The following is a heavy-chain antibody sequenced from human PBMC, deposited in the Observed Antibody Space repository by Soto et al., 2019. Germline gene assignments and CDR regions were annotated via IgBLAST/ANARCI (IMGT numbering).Heavy chain of an antibody. CDR2: ISGSGGST. Sequence: GGSLRLSCVGAGFSFSSYDMSWVRQAPGKGLEWVSGISGSGGSTYYADSVKGRFTISRDNSKNTLYLQMNSLRAEDTAVHYCAKEGYSYGFNLDYWGQGTLVTVSS. V-gene: IGHV3-23*01. CDR3: AKEGYSYGFNLDY. D-gene: IGHD5-18*01. J-gene: IGHJ4*02. CDR1: GFSFSSYD.